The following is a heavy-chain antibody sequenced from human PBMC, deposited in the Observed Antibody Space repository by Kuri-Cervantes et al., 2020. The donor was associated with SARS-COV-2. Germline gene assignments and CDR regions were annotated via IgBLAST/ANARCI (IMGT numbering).Heavy chain of an antibody. CDR1: GYSISSGYY. CDR2: IYHSGST. D-gene: IGHD2-2*01. Sequence: GSLRLSCTVSGYSISSGYYWSWIRQPPGKGLEWIGSIYHSGSTYYNPSLKSRVTISVDTSKNQFSLKLSSVTAADTAVYYCARSTYGYCSSTSCSPGGAFDIWGQGTMVTVSS. CDR3: ARSTYGYCSSTSCSPGGAFDI. V-gene: IGHV4-38-2*02. J-gene: IGHJ3*02.